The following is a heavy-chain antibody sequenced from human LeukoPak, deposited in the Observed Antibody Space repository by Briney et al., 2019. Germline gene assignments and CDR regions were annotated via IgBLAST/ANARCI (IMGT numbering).Heavy chain of an antibody. CDR2: MYNSGST. CDR1: GGSASRVNYY. Sequence: SGTPSLTCTVTGGSASRVNYYWSWVRHHPGKGLGWIGYMYNSGSTNYRPSLTRRVTMSADTSKNQLSLKLSAVTAADTAVYFCARGKYRSSSYIFDPWGQGALVTVSS. D-gene: IGHD6-13*01. J-gene: IGHJ5*02. CDR3: ARGKYRSSSYIFDP. V-gene: IGHV4-61*01.